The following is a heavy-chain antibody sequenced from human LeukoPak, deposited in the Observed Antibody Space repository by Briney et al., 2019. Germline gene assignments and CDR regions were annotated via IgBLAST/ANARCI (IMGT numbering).Heavy chain of an antibody. V-gene: IGHV4-34*01. CDR2: INHSGST. CDR3: ARDVLLWFGEGENWFHP. Sequence: PSETLSLTCAVYGGSFSGYYWSWLRQPPGKGLEWIGDINHSGSTNYYPSLKSRVTISVDTAKNQFSLKLSSVTAADTAVYYCARDVLLWFGEGENWFHPWGQGTLVTVSS. CDR1: GGSFSGYY. J-gene: IGHJ5*02. D-gene: IGHD3-10*01.